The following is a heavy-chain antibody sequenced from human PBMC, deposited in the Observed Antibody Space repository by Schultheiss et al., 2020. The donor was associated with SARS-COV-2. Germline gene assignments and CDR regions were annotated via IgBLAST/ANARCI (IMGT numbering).Heavy chain of an antibody. D-gene: IGHD3-10*01. Sequence: GESLKISCAASGFTFSSYGMHWVRQAPGKGLEWVAVISYDGSNKYYADSVKGRFTISRDNSKNTLYLQMNSLKTEDTAVYYCTRGGYGSGSYYNGGYWGQGTLVTVSS. CDR1: GFTFSSYG. CDR2: ISYDGSNK. J-gene: IGHJ4*02. CDR3: TRGGYGSGSYYNGGY. V-gene: IGHV3-30*03.